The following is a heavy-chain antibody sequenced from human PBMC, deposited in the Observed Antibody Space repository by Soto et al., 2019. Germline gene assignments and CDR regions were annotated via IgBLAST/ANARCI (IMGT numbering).Heavy chain of an antibody. Sequence: QLQLQESGPGLVKPSETLSLTCNVSGESMSNTAYYWGWIRQTPGKGLAWIGSIFYTGSAYYNSSLKSRVTISVDTSKNQFSLKLPSVAAANTAIYYCARLKSTYSGSYYGGGFFDYWGQGSLVTVSS. V-gene: IGHV4-39*01. CDR2: IFYTGSA. CDR1: GESMSNTAYY. CDR3: ARLKSTYSGSYYGGGFFDY. J-gene: IGHJ4*02. D-gene: IGHD1-26*01.